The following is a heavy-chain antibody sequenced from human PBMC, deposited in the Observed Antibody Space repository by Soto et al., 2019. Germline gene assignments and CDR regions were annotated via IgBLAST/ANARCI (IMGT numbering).Heavy chain of an antibody. J-gene: IGHJ4*02. D-gene: IGHD1-26*01. CDR2: ITSTSSYR. CDR1: GFTFSDYY. V-gene: IGHV3-11*06. Sequence: QVQLVESGGGLVQPGGSLRLSCAASGFTFSDYYMSWIRQAPGKGRVWVSYITSTSSYRNYADSVKGRFTISRDNAKNSVYLQMNTLRAEDTAVYYCATTPRGGWELLDYWGQGALVTVSS. CDR3: ATTPRGGWELLDY.